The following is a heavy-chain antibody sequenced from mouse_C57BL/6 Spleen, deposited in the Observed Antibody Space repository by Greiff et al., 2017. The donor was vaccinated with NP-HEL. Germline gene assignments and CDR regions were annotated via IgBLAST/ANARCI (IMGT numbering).Heavy chain of an antibody. J-gene: IGHJ3*01. V-gene: IGHV1-81*01. Sequence: VQLVESGAELARPGASVKLSCKASGYTFTSYGISWVKQRTGQGLEWIGEIYPRSGNTYYNEKFKGKATLTADKSSSTAYMELRSLTSEDSAVYFCAIDYYGSSLAWFAYWGQGTLVTVSA. D-gene: IGHD1-1*01. CDR2: IYPRSGNT. CDR3: AIDYYGSSLAWFAY. CDR1: GYTFTSYG.